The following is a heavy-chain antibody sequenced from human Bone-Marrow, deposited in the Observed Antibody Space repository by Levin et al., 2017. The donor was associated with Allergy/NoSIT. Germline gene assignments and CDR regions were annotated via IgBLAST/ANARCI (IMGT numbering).Heavy chain of an antibody. Sequence: GGSLRLSCAASGFTFGDYGFSWVRQAPGRGLEWVAFIRNIDYGGTTEYAASAKGRFTISRDDSKSIAYLQMNSLRTEDTAVYYCSRWITVIDYYYYYYMDVWGEGTTVTVSS. CDR2: IRNIDYGGTT. D-gene: IGHD3-16*01. CDR3: SRWITVIDYYYYYYMDV. V-gene: IGHV3-49*04. J-gene: IGHJ6*03. CDR1: GFTFGDYG.